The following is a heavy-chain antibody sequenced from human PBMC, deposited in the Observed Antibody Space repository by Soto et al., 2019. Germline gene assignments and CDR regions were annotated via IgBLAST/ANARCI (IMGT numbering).Heavy chain of an antibody. CDR3: AREGVYSPFQSSGGDAFDI. CDR1: GYTFTSYD. D-gene: IGHD6-13*01. J-gene: IGHJ3*02. V-gene: IGHV1-8*01. Sequence: QVQLVQSGAEVKKPGASVKVSCKASGYTFTSYDINWVRQATGQGLEWMGWMNPNSGNTGYAQKFQGRVTMTRNTSISTAYMELSSLRSEDTAVYYCAREGVYSPFQSSGGDAFDIWGQGTMVTVSS. CDR2: MNPNSGNT.